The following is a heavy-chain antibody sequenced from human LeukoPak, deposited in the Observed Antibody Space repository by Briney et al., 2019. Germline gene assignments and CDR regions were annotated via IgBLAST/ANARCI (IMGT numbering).Heavy chain of an antibody. CDR3: ARDKEWQQLAIFDY. J-gene: IGHJ4*02. D-gene: IGHD6-13*01. Sequence: ASVKVSCKASGYTFTGYYMHWVRQAPGQGLEWMGWINPNSGGTNYAQKFQGRVTMTRDTSISTAYMELSRLRSDDTAVYYCARDKEWQQLAIFDYWGQGTLVTVSS. V-gene: IGHV1-2*02. CDR2: INPNSGGT. CDR1: GYTFTGYY.